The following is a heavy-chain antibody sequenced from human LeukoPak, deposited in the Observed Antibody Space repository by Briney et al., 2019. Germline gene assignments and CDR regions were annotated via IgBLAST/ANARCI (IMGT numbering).Heavy chain of an antibody. CDR3: ASRDYGDAGVDY. D-gene: IGHD4-17*01. CDR1: GGSISSGGYY. Sequence: SQTLSLTCTVSGGSISSGGYYWSWIRQHPGKGLEWIGYIYYSGSTYYNPSLKSRVTISVDTSKNQFSLKLSSVTAADTAVYYCASRDYGDAGVDYWGQGTLVTVSS. J-gene: IGHJ4*02. V-gene: IGHV4-31*03. CDR2: IYYSGST.